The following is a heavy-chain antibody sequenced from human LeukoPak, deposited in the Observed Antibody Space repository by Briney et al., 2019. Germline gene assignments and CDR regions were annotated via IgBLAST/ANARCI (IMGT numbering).Heavy chain of an antibody. CDR2: IYASGIT. J-gene: IGHJ4*02. Sequence: PSETLSLTCTVSGGSISSYYWSWIRQPPGKGLEWIGRIYASGITNYNPSLKSRVTMSVDTSKNQFSLRLSSVTAADTAVYYCARGRGLEGYYYDSSGYLVWGQGTLVTVSS. D-gene: IGHD3-22*01. V-gene: IGHV4-4*07. CDR1: GGSISSYY. CDR3: ARGRGLEGYYYDSSGYLV.